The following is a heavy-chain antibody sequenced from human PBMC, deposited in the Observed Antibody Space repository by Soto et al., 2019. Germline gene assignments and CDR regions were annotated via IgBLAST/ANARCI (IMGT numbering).Heavy chain of an antibody. Sequence: HPGGSLRLSCAASGFTFDDYTMHWVRQAPGKGLEWVSLISWDGGSTYYADSVKGRFTISRDNSKDSLYLQMNSLRAEDTALYYCAKDMMWKRQLVRMWYDYYYYGMDVWGQGTTVTVSS. J-gene: IGHJ6*02. CDR2: ISWDGGST. V-gene: IGHV3-43*01. CDR1: GFTFDDYT. D-gene: IGHD6-6*01. CDR3: AKDMMWKRQLVRMWYDYYYYGMDV.